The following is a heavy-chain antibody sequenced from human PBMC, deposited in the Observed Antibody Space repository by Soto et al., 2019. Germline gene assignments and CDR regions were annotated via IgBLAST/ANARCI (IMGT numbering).Heavy chain of an antibody. V-gene: IGHV3-11*05. CDR1: GFTFSDYY. J-gene: IGHJ4*02. CDR3: AREDLGARAFDY. CDR2: ISSSSSYT. Sequence: QVQLVESGGGLVQPGGSLRLSCAASGFTFSDYYMSWIRQAPGKGLEWVSYISSSSSYTNYADSVKGRFTISRDNAKNSLYLQMNSLRAEDTAVYYCAREDLGARAFDYWGQGTLVTVSS.